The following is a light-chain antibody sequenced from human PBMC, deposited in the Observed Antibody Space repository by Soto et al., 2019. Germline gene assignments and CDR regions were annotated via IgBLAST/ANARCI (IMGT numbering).Light chain of an antibody. Sequence: ITLPQSPSSLSASVGDRVTITCRASQSISSWLAWYQQKPGKAPNLLIYKASSLESGVPSRFSGSGSGTEFTLTISSLQPDDFATYFCQQYNSYSPLTFGGGTKVDIK. CDR2: KAS. V-gene: IGKV1-5*03. CDR3: QQYNSYSPLT. CDR1: QSISSW. J-gene: IGKJ4*01.